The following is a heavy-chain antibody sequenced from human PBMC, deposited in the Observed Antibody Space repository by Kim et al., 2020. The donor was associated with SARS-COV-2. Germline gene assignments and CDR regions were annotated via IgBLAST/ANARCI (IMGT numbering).Heavy chain of an antibody. CDR3: AGTGGARNKGNSCHRDDYYYYYGMDV. V-gene: IGHV1-69*13. CDR1: GGTFSSYA. Sequence: SVKVSCKASGGTFSSYAISWVRQAPGQGLEWMGGIIPIFGTANYAQKFQGRVTITADESTSTAYMELSSLRSEDTAVYYCAGTGGARNKGNSCHRDDYYYYYGMDVWGQGTTVTVSS. D-gene: IGHD1-26*01. J-gene: IGHJ6*02. CDR2: IIPIFGTA.